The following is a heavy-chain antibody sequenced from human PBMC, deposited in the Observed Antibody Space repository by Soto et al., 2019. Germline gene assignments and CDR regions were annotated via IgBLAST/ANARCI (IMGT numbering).Heavy chain of an antibody. V-gene: IGHV1-2*02. D-gene: IGHD3-22*01. CDR2: INPNSGGT. Sequence: PSVKVSCKASGYTFTGYYMHWVRQAPGQGLEWMGWINPNSGGTNYAQKFQGRVTMTRDTSISTAYMELSRLRSDDTAVYYCARDTGDYYDSSGTLNFDIWGQGTMVTVSS. CDR3: ARDTGDYYDSSGTLNFDI. J-gene: IGHJ3*02. CDR1: GYTFTGYY.